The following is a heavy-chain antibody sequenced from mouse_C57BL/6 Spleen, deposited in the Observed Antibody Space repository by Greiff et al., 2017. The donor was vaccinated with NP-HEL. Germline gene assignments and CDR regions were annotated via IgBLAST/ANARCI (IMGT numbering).Heavy chain of an antibody. CDR2: ISSGGSYT. D-gene: IGHD1-1*01. Sequence: EVKVVESGGDLVKPGGSLKLSCAASGFTFSSYGMSWVRQTPDKRLEWVATISSGGSYTYYPDSVKGRFTISRDNAKNTLYLQMSSLKSEDTAMYYCARHLTTVYAMEYWGQGTSGTVSS. CDR1: GFTFSSYG. J-gene: IGHJ4*01. CDR3: ARHLTTVYAMEY. V-gene: IGHV5-6*01.